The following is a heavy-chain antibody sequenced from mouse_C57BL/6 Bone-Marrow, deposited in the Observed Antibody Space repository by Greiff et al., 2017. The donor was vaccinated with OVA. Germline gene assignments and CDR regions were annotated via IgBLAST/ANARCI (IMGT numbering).Heavy chain of an antibody. CDR3: ARGVYYSGSGYRDY. CDR2: IDPSDSYT. D-gene: IGHD1-1*01. CDR1: GYTFTSYW. V-gene: IGHV1-69*01. Sequence: VQLQQPGAELVMPGASVKLSCKASGYTFTSYWMHWVKQRPGQGLEWIGEIDPSDSYTNYNQKFKGKSTLTVDKSSSTAYMQLSSLTSEDSAVYYGARGVYYSGSGYRDYWGQGTTLTVSS. J-gene: IGHJ2*01.